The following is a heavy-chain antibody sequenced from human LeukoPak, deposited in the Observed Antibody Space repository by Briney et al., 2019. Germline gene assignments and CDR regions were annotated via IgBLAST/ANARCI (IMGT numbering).Heavy chain of an antibody. CDR1: DYSISSGYY. CDR2: IYHSGST. V-gene: IGHV4-38-2*02. Sequence: PSETLSLTCTVSDYSISSGYYWGWIRQLPGKGLEWFGSIYHSGSTYYNPSLKSRVTISVDTSKNQFSLKLSSVTAADTAVYYCAREGATVTTTDAFDIWGQGTMVTVSS. D-gene: IGHD4-17*01. J-gene: IGHJ3*02. CDR3: AREGATVTTTDAFDI.